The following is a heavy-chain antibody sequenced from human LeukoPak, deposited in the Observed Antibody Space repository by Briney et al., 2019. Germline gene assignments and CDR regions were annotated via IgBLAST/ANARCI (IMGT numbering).Heavy chain of an antibody. D-gene: IGHD6-19*01. J-gene: IGHJ4*02. CDR3: ARETGSGWHYFDY. V-gene: IGHV3-30-3*01. Sequence: GSLRLSCAASGFTFSSYAMHWVRQAPGKGLEWVAVISYDGSNKYYADSVKGRFTISRDNSKNTLYLQMNSLRAEDTAVYYCARETGSGWHYFDYWGQGNPGHRLL. CDR1: GFTFSSYA. CDR2: ISYDGSNK.